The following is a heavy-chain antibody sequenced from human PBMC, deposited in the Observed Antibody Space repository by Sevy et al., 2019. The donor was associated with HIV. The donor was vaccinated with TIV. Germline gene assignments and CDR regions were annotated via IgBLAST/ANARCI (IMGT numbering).Heavy chain of an antibody. Sequence: GGSLRLSCAASGFTFDDYAMHWVRQAPGKGLEWVSGISWNSGSIGYADSVKGRFTISRDNAKNSLYLQMNSLRAEDTALYYCAKDLHFSSTTAFDYWGQGTLVTVSS. CDR1: GFTFDDYA. J-gene: IGHJ4*02. CDR3: AKDLHFSSTTAFDY. V-gene: IGHV3-9*01. CDR2: ISWNSGSI. D-gene: IGHD6-13*01.